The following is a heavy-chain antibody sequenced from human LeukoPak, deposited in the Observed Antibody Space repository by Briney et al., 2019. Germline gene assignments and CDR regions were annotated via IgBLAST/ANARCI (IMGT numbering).Heavy chain of an antibody. CDR3: TRGGRNTSYYWYY. J-gene: IGHJ4*02. Sequence: PGGSLRLPCAASGLTLSNYCMTWVRQGPGKGLEWVATIKRDGVETYYVDSVRGRFTISRDNAENSVYLRMNNLRDEDTAVYYCTRGGRNTSYYWYYWGQGTLVTVSS. CDR2: IKRDGVET. D-gene: IGHD1-26*01. V-gene: IGHV3-7*01. CDR1: GLTLSNYC.